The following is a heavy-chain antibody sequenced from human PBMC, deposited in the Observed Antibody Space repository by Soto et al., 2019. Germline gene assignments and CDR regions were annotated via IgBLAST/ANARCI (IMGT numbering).Heavy chain of an antibody. CDR3: VRVVSIPGYPDN. J-gene: IGHJ4*02. CDR1: GATFSSYA. D-gene: IGHD5-12*01. CDR2: IVPTVDTS. V-gene: IGHV1-69*14. Sequence: QVQLVQSGAEVRQPASSVKVYCKTSGATFSSYAITWVRQAPGQGLEWMGGIVPTVDTSTYAQKFQGRVTITADKFTNTVYMELSSLRSDDTAVYYCVRVVSIPGYPDNWGQGTLVTVSS.